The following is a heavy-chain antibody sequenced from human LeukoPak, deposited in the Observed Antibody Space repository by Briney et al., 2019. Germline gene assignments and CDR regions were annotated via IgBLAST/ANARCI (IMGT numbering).Heavy chain of an antibody. CDR3: ARELMQQLVSPFGY. J-gene: IGHJ4*02. Sequence: GGSLRLSCAASGFTFSSYSMNWVRQAPGKGLEWVSYISSSSSTIYYADSVKGRFTISRDNAKNSLYLQMNSLRAEDTAVYYCARELMQQLVSPFGYWGQGTLVTVSS. V-gene: IGHV3-48*01. D-gene: IGHD6-13*01. CDR1: GFTFSSYS. CDR2: ISSSSSTI.